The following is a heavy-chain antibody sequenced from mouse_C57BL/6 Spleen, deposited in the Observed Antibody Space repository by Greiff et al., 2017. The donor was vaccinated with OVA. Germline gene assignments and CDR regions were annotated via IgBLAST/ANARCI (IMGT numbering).Heavy chain of an antibody. V-gene: IGHV2-6*01. CDR1: GFSLTSYG. J-gene: IGHJ3*01. CDR2: IWGVGST. CDR3: ASDYDYAWFAY. D-gene: IGHD2-4*01. Sequence: VQLQQSGPGLVAPSQSLSITCTVSGFSLTSYGVDWVRQSPGKGLEWLGVIWGVGSTNYNSALKSRLSISKDNSKSQVFLKMNSLQTDDTAMYYCASDYDYAWFAYWGQGTLVTVSA.